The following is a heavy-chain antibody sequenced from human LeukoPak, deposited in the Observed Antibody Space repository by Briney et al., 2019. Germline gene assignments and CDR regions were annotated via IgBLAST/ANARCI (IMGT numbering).Heavy chain of an antibody. Sequence: SETLSLTCGVYDGSFGGYHWNWIRQPPGKRLEWIGEIIYGGTTNYNPSLRSRVTMSVDTSKKQFSLKLTSVTAADTAVYYCVRGRYCSSTTCYDWFDPWGPGTHVSVSS. D-gene: IGHD2-2*01. V-gene: IGHV4-34*01. CDR2: IIYGGTT. J-gene: IGHJ5*02. CDR3: VRGRYCSSTTCYDWFDP. CDR1: DGSFGGYH.